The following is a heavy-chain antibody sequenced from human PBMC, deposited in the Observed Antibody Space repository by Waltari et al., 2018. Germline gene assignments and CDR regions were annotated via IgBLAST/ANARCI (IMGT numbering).Heavy chain of an antibody. CDR2: IIPILGIA. V-gene: IGHV1-69*02. CDR1: GGTFSSYT. Sequence: QVQLVQSGAEVKKPGSSVKVSCKASGGTFSSYTISWVRQAPGQGLEWMGRIIPILGIANYAQKFQGRVTITADKSTSTAYMELSSLRSEDTAVYYCASGSLGLYSSSWYGYWGQGTLVTVSS. D-gene: IGHD6-13*01. CDR3: ASGSLGLYSSSWYGY. J-gene: IGHJ4*02.